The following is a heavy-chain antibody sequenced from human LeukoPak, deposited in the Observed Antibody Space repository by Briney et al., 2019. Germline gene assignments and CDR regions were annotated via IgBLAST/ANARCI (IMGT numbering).Heavy chain of an antibody. CDR2: IKQDAGTT. D-gene: IGHD2-15*01. J-gene: IGHJ3*02. V-gene: IGHV3-7*01. CDR3: ARDPGWSSFDI. CDR1: GFSFTSYW. Sequence: GGSLRLSCVAPGFSFTSYWVSWVRQAPGKGLEFVAKIKQDAGTTNYVDSVKGRFTISRDNAENSLYLQMSSLRAEDTALYYCARDPGWSSFDIWGQGIMVTVSS.